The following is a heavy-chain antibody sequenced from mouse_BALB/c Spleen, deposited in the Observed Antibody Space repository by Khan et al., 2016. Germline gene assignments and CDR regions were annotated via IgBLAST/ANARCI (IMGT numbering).Heavy chain of an antibody. CDR1: GYSITNDYA. Sequence: EVQLQESGPGLVKPSQSLSLTCTVTGYSITNDYAWNWIRQFPGNKLEWMGYISYSGVTSYNPSLKSRISITRDTSKYQLFLLLNSVTAEDTATYDWAKSGLLRLWYFDVGGAGTTVTVSS. D-gene: IGHD1-1*01. V-gene: IGHV3-2*02. CDR2: ISYSGVT. CDR3: AKSGLLRLWYFDV. J-gene: IGHJ1*01.